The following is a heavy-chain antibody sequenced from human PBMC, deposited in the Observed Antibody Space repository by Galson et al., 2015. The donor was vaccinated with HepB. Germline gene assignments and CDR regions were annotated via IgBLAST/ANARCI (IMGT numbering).Heavy chain of an antibody. D-gene: IGHD3-22*01. Sequence: CAMFGDSVSSYSAAWNWIRQSPSTGLEWLGRTYYRSKWYNDYAVSVKSRITINPDTYKNQFSLQLNSVTPEDTALDDCARVAPYYYDSSCYYYQSSGAFDIWGQGTMVTVSS. CDR3: ARVAPYYYDSSCYYYQSSGAFDI. CDR2: TYYRSKWYN. V-gene: IGHV6-1*01. CDR1: GDSVSSYSAA. J-gene: IGHJ3*02.